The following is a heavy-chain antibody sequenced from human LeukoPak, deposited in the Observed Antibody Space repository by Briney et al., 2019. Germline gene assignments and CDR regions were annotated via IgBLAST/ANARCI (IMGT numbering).Heavy chain of an antibody. V-gene: IGHV3-21*01. CDR1: GFTFSSYS. J-gene: IGHJ4*02. D-gene: IGHD5-18*01. Sequence: GGSLRLSCAASGFTFSSYSMNWVRQAPGKGLEWVSAISSSSSYIYYADSVKGRFTISRDNAKNSLYLQMNSLRAEDTAVYYCARGPNSGYSIVDYWGQGTLVTVSS. CDR3: ARGPNSGYSIVDY. CDR2: ISSSSSYI.